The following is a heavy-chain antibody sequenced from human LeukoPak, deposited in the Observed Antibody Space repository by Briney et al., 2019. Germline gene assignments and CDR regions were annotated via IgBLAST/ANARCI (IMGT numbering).Heavy chain of an antibody. CDR1: GFTVSGNY. CDR3: PRDRSGSSSCYIDY. V-gene: IGHV3-66*01. CDR2: IYSGGNT. Sequence: GGSLRLACAASGFTVSGNYMSWVRQAPGKGLEWVSVIYSGGNTYYADSVKGRFTISRDNSKNTLYLQMNSLRAEDTAVYYCPRDRSGSSSCYIDYWGQGSLVTVSS. D-gene: IGHD2-2*02. J-gene: IGHJ4*02.